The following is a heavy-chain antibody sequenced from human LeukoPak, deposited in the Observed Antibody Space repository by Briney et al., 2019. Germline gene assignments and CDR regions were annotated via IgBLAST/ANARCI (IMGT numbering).Heavy chain of an antibody. CDR1: GYTFTSYG. D-gene: IGHD2-21*01. Sequence: PAASVKVYCKAYGYTFTSYGISWVRQAAGQGLEWMGWISPYNGNTNYAPKPQGRLTMTTDTSTSTAYMELRSLRSDDTAVYYCARDRQCGYWGQGTLVTVSS. CDR3: ARDRQCGY. V-gene: IGHV1-18*01. CDR2: ISPYNGNT. J-gene: IGHJ4*02.